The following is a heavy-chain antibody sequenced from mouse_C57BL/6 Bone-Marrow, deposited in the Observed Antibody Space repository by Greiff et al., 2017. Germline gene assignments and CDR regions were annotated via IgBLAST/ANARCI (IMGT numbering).Heavy chain of an antibody. J-gene: IGHJ1*03. Sequence: VQLQQPGAELVMPGASVKLSCKASGYTFTSYWMHWVKQRPGKGLEWIGEIDPSDSYTNYNQKFKGKSTLTVDKSSSTAYMQLSSLTSEDSAVYYCARRMDYYGPYWYCDVWGTGTTVTVSA. CDR3: ARRMDYYGPYWYCDV. D-gene: IGHD1-1*01. V-gene: IGHV1-69*01. CDR2: IDPSDSYT. CDR1: GYTFTSYW.